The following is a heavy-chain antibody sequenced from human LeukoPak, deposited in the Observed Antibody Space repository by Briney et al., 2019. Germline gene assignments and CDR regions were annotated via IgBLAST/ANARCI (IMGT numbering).Heavy chain of an antibody. Sequence: NSGGSLRLSCAASGFSFTNAWMSWVRQAPGKGLEWVGRIKSNTDGGTTDYAVSVKGRFTISRDDSKNTLYLQINSLETEDTAVYYCATEGVTAVTTQASDALDVWGQGTLVTVSS. V-gene: IGHV3-15*01. CDR2: IKSNTDGGTT. J-gene: IGHJ3*01. CDR1: GFSFTNAW. CDR3: ATEGVTAVTTQASDALDV. D-gene: IGHD4-17*01.